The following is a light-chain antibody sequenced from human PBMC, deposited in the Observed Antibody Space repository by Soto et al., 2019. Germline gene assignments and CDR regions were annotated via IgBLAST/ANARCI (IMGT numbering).Light chain of an antibody. CDR1: SSDVGGYNY. CDR3: CSYAGSYPPL. CDR2: DVS. Sequence: QSALTQPRSVSGSPGQSVTISCTGTSSDVGGYNYVSWYQQHPGKAPKLMIYDVSKRPSGVPDRFSGSKSGNTASLTISGLQAEDEADYYCCSYAGSYPPLFGTGTKLTVL. V-gene: IGLV2-11*01. J-gene: IGLJ1*01.